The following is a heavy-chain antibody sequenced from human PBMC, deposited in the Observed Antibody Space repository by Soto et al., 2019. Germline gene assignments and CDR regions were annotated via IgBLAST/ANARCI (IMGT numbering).Heavy chain of an antibody. V-gene: IGHV1-69*01. Sequence: QVQLVQSGAEVKKPGSSVKVSCKASGGTFSSYAISWVRQAPGQGLEWMGGIIPIFGTANYAQKFQGRVTITADESTSTAYMELSSLRSEDTAVYYCARGSGGLLWFGELLSYFDYWGQGTLVTVSS. J-gene: IGHJ4*02. CDR1: GGTFSSYA. D-gene: IGHD3-10*01. CDR2: IIPIFGTA. CDR3: ARGSGGLLWFGELLSYFDY.